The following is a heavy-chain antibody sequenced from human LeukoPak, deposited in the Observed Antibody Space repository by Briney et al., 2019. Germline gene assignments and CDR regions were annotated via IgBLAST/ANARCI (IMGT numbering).Heavy chain of an antibody. V-gene: IGHV1-46*01. CDR3: ARDFVSPPRGSSGWQRLDY. CDR2: INPSGGST. J-gene: IGHJ4*02. CDR1: GYTITSYY. D-gene: IGHD6-19*01. Sequence: GASVKVSCKASGYTITSYYMHWVRQAPGQGLEWTGIINPSGGSTSYAQKFQGRVTMTRDTSTSTVYMELSSLRSEDTAVYYCARDFVSPPRGSSGWQRLDYWGQGTLVTVSS.